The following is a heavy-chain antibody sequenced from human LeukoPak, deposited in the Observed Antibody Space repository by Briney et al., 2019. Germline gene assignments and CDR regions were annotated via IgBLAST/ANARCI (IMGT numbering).Heavy chain of an antibody. Sequence: PGGSLRLSCAASGFTFSTYGMHWVRQAPGKGLEWVAVISHDGSNEFYADSVKGRFTISRDSSKNTLYLEMNSLRVEDTAVYYCAKDXYSGTXXPFEYWGQGTXVTVSS. V-gene: IGHV3-30*18. CDR1: GFTFSTYG. D-gene: IGHD1-26*01. CDR2: ISHDGSNE. CDR3: AKDXYSGTXXPFEY. J-gene: IGHJ4*02.